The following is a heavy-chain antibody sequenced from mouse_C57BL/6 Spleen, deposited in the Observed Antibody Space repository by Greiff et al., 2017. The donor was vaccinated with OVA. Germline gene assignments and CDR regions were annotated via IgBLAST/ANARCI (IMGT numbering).Heavy chain of an antibody. CDR1: GYTFTDYE. CDR2: IDPETGGT. D-gene: IGHD1-1*01. CDR3: TRWDYGSSYAGFAY. Sequence: LVESGAELVRPGASVTLSCKASGYTFTDYEMHWVKQTPVHGLEWIGAIDPETGGTAYNQKFKGKAILTADKSSSTAYMELRSLTSEDSAVYYCTRWDYGSSYAGFAYWGQGTLVTVSA. V-gene: IGHV1-15*01. J-gene: IGHJ3*01.